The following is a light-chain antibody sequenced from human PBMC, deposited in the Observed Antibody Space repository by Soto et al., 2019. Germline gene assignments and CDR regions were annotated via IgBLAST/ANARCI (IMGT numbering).Light chain of an antibody. CDR2: GAS. Sequence: EIVLTQSPGTLSLSPGERSTLSCRSSQSVSNNYLAWYQQKPGQSPRLRIYGASNRATGIPDRFSGSGSGTDFTLTISSLEPEDFAVYYCQQRRSCPPTITFRQGTRLEIK. V-gene: IGKV3-20*01. CDR1: QSVSNNY. J-gene: IGKJ5*01. CDR3: QQRRSCPPTIT.